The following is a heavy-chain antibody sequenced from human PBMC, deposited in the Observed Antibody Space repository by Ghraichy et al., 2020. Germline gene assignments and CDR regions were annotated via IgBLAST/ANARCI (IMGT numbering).Heavy chain of an antibody. J-gene: IGHJ4*02. CDR1: GFTFSNYA. V-gene: IGHV3-23*01. CDR3: ARVRSDYMITFGGVTN. Sequence: LSLTCAASGFTFSNYAMSWVRQAPGKGLEWVSIIVGSGDSTFYADSVKGRFTISRDNSKNTLYLQINSLRAEDTAVFYCARVRSDYMITFGGVTNWGQGTLVTVSS. D-gene: IGHD3-16*01. CDR2: IVGSGDST.